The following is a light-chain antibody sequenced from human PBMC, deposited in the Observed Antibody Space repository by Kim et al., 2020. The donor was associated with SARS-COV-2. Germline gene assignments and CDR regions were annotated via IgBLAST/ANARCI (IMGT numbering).Light chain of an antibody. Sequence: PGDRATLSCRASQSVYSCYLAGYQKKPGQPPRHLIYGTSTRAAGVPVRFSGSGSGTEFTLTISSLQSEDFAVYFCQQYQNWPPVTFGGGTKVDIK. V-gene: IGKV3-15*01. CDR3: QQYQNWPPVT. CDR2: GTS. CDR1: QSVYSCY. J-gene: IGKJ4*01.